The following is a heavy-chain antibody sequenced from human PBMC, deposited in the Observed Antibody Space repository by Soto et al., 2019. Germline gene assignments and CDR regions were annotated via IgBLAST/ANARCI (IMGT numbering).Heavy chain of an antibody. J-gene: IGHJ6*02. D-gene: IGHD3-10*01. CDR1: GYSFTSYW. CDR3: AGGGVRGVITRTRDYYGMDV. V-gene: IGHV5-51*01. Sequence: GESLKISCKGSGYSFTSYWIGWVRQMPGKGLEWIVIIYPGDSNTRYSPSFQGQVTISADKSISTAYLQWSSLKASDTAMYYCAGGGVRGVITRTRDYYGMDVWGQGTTVTVSS. CDR2: IYPGDSNT.